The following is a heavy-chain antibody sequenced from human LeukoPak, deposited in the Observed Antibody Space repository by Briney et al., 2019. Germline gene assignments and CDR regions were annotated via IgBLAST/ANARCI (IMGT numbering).Heavy chain of an antibody. CDR1: GGSFSGYY. J-gene: IGHJ5*02. Sequence: SETLSLTCAVYGGSFSGYYWSWIRQPPGKGLEWIGEINHSGSTNYNPSLKSRVTMSVDTSKNQFSLKLSSVTAADTAVYYCARGKSAAGTVWFDPWGQGTLVTVSS. CDR2: INHSGST. D-gene: IGHD6-13*01. CDR3: ARGKSAAGTVWFDP. V-gene: IGHV4-34*01.